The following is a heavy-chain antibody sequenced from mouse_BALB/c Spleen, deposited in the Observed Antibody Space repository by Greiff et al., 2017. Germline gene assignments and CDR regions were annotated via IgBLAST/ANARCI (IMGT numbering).Heavy chain of an antibody. V-gene: IGHV3-2*02. CDR3: ARSYGNIDY. J-gene: IGHJ2*01. D-gene: IGHD2-1*01. CDR1: GYSITSDYA. CDR2: ISYSGST. Sequence: EVQLKESGPGLVKPSQSLSLTCTVTGYSITSDYAWNWIRQFPGNKLEWMGYISYSGSTSYNPSLKSRISITRDTSKNQFFLQLNSVTTEDTATYYCARSYGNIDYWGQGTTLTVSS.